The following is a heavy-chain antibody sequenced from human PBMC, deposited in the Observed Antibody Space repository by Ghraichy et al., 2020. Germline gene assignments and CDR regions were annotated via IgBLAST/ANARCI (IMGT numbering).Heavy chain of an antibody. Sequence: GGSLRLSCEDSGFTFSKFGMNWVRQAPGKGLEWLSSISSTSNTIYYADSVKGRFTISRDNAKSSLYLQMNSLRAEDTAVYYCARDTSSWYLDYWAQGTLATVSS. CDR3: ARDTSSWYLDY. CDR1: GFTFSKFG. D-gene: IGHD6-13*01. V-gene: IGHV3-48*01. CDR2: ISSTSNTI. J-gene: IGHJ4*02.